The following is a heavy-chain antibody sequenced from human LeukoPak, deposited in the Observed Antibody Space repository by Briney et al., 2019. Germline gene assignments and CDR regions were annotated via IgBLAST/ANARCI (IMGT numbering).Heavy chain of an antibody. CDR1: GGSISSYY. V-gene: IGHV4-34*01. CDR3: ARGPRSGWYNRLYDAFDI. J-gene: IGHJ3*02. Sequence: SETLSLTCTVSGGSISSYYWSWIRQPPGKGLEWIGEINHSGSTNYNPSLKSRVTISVDTSKNQFSLKLSSVTAADTAVYYCARGPRSGWYNRLYDAFDIWGQGTMVTVSS. CDR2: INHSGST. D-gene: IGHD6-19*01.